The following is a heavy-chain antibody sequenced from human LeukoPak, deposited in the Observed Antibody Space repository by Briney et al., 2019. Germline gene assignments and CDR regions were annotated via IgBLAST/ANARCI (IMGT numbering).Heavy chain of an antibody. Sequence: SETLSLTCTVSGGSISSSSYYWGWIRQPPGKGLEWIGSIYYSGSTYYNPSLKSRVTISVDTSKNQFSLKLSSVTAADTAVYYCARRRCSVLRHFDYWGQGTLVTVSS. D-gene: IGHD4-17*01. CDR2: IYYSGST. V-gene: IGHV4-39*01. J-gene: IGHJ4*02. CDR3: ARRRCSVLRHFDY. CDR1: GGSISSSSYY.